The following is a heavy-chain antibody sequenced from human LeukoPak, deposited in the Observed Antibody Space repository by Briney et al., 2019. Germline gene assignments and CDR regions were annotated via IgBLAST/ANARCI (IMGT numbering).Heavy chain of an antibody. Sequence: SETLSLTCTVSGGSISSYYWSWIRQPPGKGLEWIGYIYYSGSTNYNPSLKSRVTISVDTSKNQFSLKLSSVTAADTAVYYCARDPYSSGWINWFDPWGQGTLVTVSS. CDR2: IYYSGST. V-gene: IGHV4-59*01. CDR1: GGSISSYY. D-gene: IGHD6-19*01. J-gene: IGHJ5*02. CDR3: ARDPYSSGWINWFDP.